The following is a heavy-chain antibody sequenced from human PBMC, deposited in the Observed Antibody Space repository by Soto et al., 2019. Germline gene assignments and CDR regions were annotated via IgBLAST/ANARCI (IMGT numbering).Heavy chain of an antibody. CDR2: INAGNGNT. Sequence: VASVKVSCKASGYTFTSYAMHWVRQAPGQRLEWMGWINAGNGNTKYSQKFQGRVTITRDTSASTAYMELSSLRSEDTAVYYCASGYCSGGSCFGAILGYWGQGTLVTVSS. CDR1: GYTFTSYA. CDR3: ASGYCSGGSCFGAILGY. V-gene: IGHV1-3*01. D-gene: IGHD2-15*01. J-gene: IGHJ4*02.